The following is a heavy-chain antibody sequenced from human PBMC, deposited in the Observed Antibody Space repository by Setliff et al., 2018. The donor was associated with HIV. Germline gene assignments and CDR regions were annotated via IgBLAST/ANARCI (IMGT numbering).Heavy chain of an antibody. CDR3: ARLGYYNFWSGYWTDY. V-gene: IGHV4-39*01. CDR2: IYYSGST. CDR1: GGSIRATSYY. Sequence: LSLTCTASGGSIRATSYYWGWIRQPPGKGLEWIGSIYYSGSTKYNPSLKSRVTISLDMSKNQFSLKLNSVTAADTATYYCARLGYYNFWSGYWTDYWGHGTLVTVSS. J-gene: IGHJ4*01. D-gene: IGHD3-3*01.